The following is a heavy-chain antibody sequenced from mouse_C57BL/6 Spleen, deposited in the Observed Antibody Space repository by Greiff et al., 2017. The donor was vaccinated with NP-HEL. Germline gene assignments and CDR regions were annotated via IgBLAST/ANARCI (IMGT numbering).Heavy chain of an antibody. CDR2: IHPNSGST. CDR1: GYTFTSYW. Sequence: VQLQQPGAELVKPGASVKLSCKASGYTFTSYWMHWVKQRPGQGLEWIGMIHPNSGSTNYNEKFKSKATLTVAKSSSTAYMQLSSLTSEDSAVYYCAVITTVVATRYFDVWGTGTTVTVSS. CDR3: AVITTVVATRYFDV. V-gene: IGHV1-64*01. D-gene: IGHD1-1*01. J-gene: IGHJ1*03.